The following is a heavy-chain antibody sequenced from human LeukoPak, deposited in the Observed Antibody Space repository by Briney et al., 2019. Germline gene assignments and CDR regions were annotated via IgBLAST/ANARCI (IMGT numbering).Heavy chain of an antibody. CDR2: IIPIFGTA. V-gene: IGHV1-69*05. CDR3: ARGLDYYYDSSGYYPHYYYYMDV. J-gene: IGHJ6*03. Sequence: GASVKVSCKASGGTFSSYAISWVRQAPGQGLEWMGGIIPIFGTANYAQKFQGRVTITRNTSISTAYMELSSLRSEDTAVYYCARGLDYYYDSSGYYPHYYYYMDVWGKGTTVTVSS. CDR1: GGTFSSYA. D-gene: IGHD3-22*01.